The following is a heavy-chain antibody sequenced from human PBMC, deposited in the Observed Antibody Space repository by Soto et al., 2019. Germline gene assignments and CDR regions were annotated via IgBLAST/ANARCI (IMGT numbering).Heavy chain of an antibody. CDR1: GGSISSSSYY. CDR2: IYYSGST. J-gene: IGHJ4*02. V-gene: IGHV4-39*01. D-gene: IGHD6-19*01. Sequence: SETLSLTCTVSGGSISSSSYYWGWIRQPPGKGLEWIGSIYYSGSTYYNPSLKSRVTISVDTSKNQFSLKLSSVTAADTAVYYCARGPNNRYSSGWYFAYHRWGQGTLVTVSS. CDR3: ARGPNNRYSSGWYFAYHR.